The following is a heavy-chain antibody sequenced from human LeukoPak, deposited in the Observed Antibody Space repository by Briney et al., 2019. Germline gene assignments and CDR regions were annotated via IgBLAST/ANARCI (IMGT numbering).Heavy chain of an antibody. V-gene: IGHV4-34*01. CDR1: GGSFSGYY. D-gene: IGHD2-2*01. CDR3: ARGQAVVLAAPYYYYYGMDV. Sequence: SETLSLTCAVYGGSFSGYYWSWIRQPPGKGLEWIGEINHSGSTNYNPSLKSRVTISVDTSKNQFSLKLSSVTAADTAVYYCARGQAVVLAAPYYYYYGMDVWGQGTTVTVSS. J-gene: IGHJ6*02. CDR2: INHSGST.